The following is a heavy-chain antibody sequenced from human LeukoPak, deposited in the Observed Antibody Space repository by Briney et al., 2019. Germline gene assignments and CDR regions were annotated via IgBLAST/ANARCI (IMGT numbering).Heavy chain of an antibody. J-gene: IGHJ4*02. CDR1: GFTVSSNS. Sequence: GGSLRLSCTVSGFTVSSNSMSWVRQAPGKGLEWVSFIYGDNTHYSDSVEGRFTISRDNSKNTLYLQMNSLRAEDTAVYYCARRAGAYSHPYDYWGQGTLVTVSS. CDR2: IYGDNT. CDR3: ARRAGAYSHPYDY. V-gene: IGHV3-53*01. D-gene: IGHD4/OR15-4a*01.